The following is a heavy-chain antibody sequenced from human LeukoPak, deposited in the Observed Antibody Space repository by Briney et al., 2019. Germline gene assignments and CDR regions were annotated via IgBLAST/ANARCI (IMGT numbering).Heavy chain of an antibody. D-gene: IGHD1-26*01. Sequence: RASVKVSCKASGYTFTSYGISWVRQAPGQGLEWMAWISGNNANTKYAQKVQGRVTVTTDTSTSTAYMELGSLTSDDTAVYYCARELGGSYERGADYWGQGTLVTVSS. V-gene: IGHV1-18*01. CDR3: ARELGGSYERGADY. CDR2: ISGNNANT. J-gene: IGHJ4*02. CDR1: GYTFTSYG.